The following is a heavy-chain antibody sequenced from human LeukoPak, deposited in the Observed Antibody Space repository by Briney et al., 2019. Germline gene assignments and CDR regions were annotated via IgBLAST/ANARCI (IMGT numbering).Heavy chain of an antibody. CDR1: GGTFSSYA. CDR3: ARGCVAAAGRLYQSYYYYMDV. D-gene: IGHD6-13*01. CDR2: IIPIFGTA. J-gene: IGHJ6*03. V-gene: IGHV1-69*13. Sequence: ASVKVSCKASGGTFSSYAISWVRQAPGQGLEWMGGIIPIFGTANYAQKFQGRVTITADESTSTAYMELSSLRSEDTAVYYCARGCVAAAGRLYQSYYYYMDVWGKGTTVTVSS.